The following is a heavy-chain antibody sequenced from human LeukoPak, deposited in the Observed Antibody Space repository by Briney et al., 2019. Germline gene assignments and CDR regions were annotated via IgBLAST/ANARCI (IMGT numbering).Heavy chain of an antibody. CDR2: IYHTGST. CDR1: GYSISSGYY. Sequence: SETLSLTCTVSGYSISSGYYWGWIRQPPGKGLEWIGSIYHTGSTYYNPSLKSRVTISVDTSKNQFSLKLSSVTAADTAVYYCARELDYGDYGDWFDPWGQGTLVTVSS. D-gene: IGHD4-17*01. V-gene: IGHV4-38-2*02. J-gene: IGHJ5*02. CDR3: ARELDYGDYGDWFDP.